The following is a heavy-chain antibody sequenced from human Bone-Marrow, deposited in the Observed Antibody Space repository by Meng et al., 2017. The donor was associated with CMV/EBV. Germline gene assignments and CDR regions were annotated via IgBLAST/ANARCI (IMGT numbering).Heavy chain of an antibody. J-gene: IGHJ6*02. CDR1: GYTFTSYD. D-gene: IGHD2-2*01. CDR2: MNPNSGNT. CDR3: ARGAADIVVVPAYYYGMDV. V-gene: IGHV1-8*03. Sequence: ASVKVSCKASGYTFTSYDINWVRQATGQGLEWMGWMNPNSGNTGYAQKFQGRVTITRNTSISTAYMELSSLRSEDTAVYYCARGAADIVVVPAYYYGMDVWGQGTTVTVSS.